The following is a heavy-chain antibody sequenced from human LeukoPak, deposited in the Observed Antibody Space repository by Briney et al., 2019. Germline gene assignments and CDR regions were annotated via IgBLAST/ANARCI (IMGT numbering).Heavy chain of an antibody. D-gene: IGHD2-15*01. CDR3: ARDLIHELGYCSGGSCLSFDY. V-gene: IGHV1-69*13. J-gene: IGHJ4*02. CDR2: IIPIFGTA. CDR1: GGTFSSYA. Sequence: GASVKVSCMASGGTFSSYAISWVRQAPGQGLEWMGGIIPIFGTANYAQKFQGRVTITADESTSTAYMELSSLRSEDTAVYYCARDLIHELGYCSGGSCLSFDYWGQGTLVTVSS.